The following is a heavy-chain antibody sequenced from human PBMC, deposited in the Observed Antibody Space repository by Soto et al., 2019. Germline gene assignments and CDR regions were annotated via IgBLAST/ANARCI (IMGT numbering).Heavy chain of an antibody. Sequence: GESLKISCKGSGYSFTSCWVSWVRQMPGKGLEWMGRIDPSDSYTNYSPSFQGHVTISADKSISTAYLQWSSLKASDTAMYYCARHLMVATARSGMDVWGQGTTVTVSS. V-gene: IGHV5-10-1*01. CDR3: ARHLMVATARSGMDV. D-gene: IGHD5-12*01. CDR2: IDPSDSYT. CDR1: GYSFTSCW. J-gene: IGHJ6*02.